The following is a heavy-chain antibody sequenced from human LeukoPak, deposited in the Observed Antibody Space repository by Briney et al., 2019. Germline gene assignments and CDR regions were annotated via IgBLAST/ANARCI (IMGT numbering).Heavy chain of an antibody. Sequence: SETLSLTCAVSGGSISSSNWWSWVRQPPGKGLEWIGEIYHSGSTNYNPSLKSRVTISVDKSKNQFSLKLSSVTAADTAVYYCGSHLGGSGNQDAFDIWAKGQWSPSLQ. D-gene: IGHD3-10*01. CDR2: IYHSGST. J-gene: IGHJ3*02. CDR1: GGSISSSNW. V-gene: IGHV4-4*02. CDR3: GSHLGGSGNQDAFDI.